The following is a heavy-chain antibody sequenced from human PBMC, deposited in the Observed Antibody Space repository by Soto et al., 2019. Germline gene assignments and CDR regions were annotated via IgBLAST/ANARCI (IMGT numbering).Heavy chain of an antibody. J-gene: IGHJ4*02. D-gene: IGHD3-3*01. Sequence: EAQLVVSGGGLVQPGRSLRLSCAGSGFIFDDFAIHWVRQAPGKGLEWVSGISWNSDSIGYADSVKGRFTISRDNTKNALYRQMNSLRVEDTALYYCTKVGGLYDFWSGPLHFDLWGQGTLVTVSS. V-gene: IGHV3-9*01. CDR2: ISWNSDSI. CDR3: TKVGGLYDFWSGPLHFDL. CDR1: GFIFDDFA.